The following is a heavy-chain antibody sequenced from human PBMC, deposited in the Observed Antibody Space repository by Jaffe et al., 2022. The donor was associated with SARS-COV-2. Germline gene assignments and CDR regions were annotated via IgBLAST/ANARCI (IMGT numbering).Heavy chain of an antibody. J-gene: IGHJ6*03. V-gene: IGHV4-34*01. D-gene: IGHD2-2*01. CDR2: INHSGST. CDR1: GGSFSGYY. CDR3: ARVLKTRKRLYYYYYMDV. Sequence: QVQLQQWGAGLLKPSETLSLTCAVYGGSFSGYYWSWIRQPPGKGLEWIGEINHSGSTNYNPSLKSRVTISVDTSKNQFSLKLSSVTAADTAVYYCARVLKTRKRLYYYYYMDVWGKGTTVTVSS.